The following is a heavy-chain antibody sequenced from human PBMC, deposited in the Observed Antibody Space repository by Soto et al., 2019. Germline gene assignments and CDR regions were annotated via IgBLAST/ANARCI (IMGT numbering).Heavy chain of an antibody. V-gene: IGHV4-59*08. CDR1: GGSISSYY. Sequence: SETLSLTCTVSGGSISSYYWSWIRQPPGKGLEWIGYIYYSGSTNYNPSLKSRVTISVDTSKNQFSLKLSSVTAADTAVYYCARLRGVRGTNWFDPWGQGTLVTVSS. CDR2: IYYSGST. J-gene: IGHJ5*02. CDR3: ARLRGVRGTNWFDP. D-gene: IGHD3-10*01.